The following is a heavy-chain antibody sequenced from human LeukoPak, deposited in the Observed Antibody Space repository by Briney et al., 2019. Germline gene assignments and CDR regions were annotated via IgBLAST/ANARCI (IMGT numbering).Heavy chain of an antibody. Sequence: ASVKVSCKASGYTFTGYYMHWVRQAPGQGPGWMGWINANSGGTNYAQKFQGRVTMTRDTSISTAYMALSRLRSDDTAVYYCARGPPLTGTMYRGQGTLVTVSS. CDR3: ARGPPLTGTMY. J-gene: IGHJ4*02. CDR1: GYTFTGYY. D-gene: IGHD1-7*01. V-gene: IGHV1-2*02. CDR2: INANSGGT.